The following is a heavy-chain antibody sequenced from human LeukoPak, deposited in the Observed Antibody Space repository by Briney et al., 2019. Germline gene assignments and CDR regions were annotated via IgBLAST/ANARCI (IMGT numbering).Heavy chain of an antibody. D-gene: IGHD3-22*01. CDR3: ASLTTAEAFDI. CDR2: IFYSGNT. CDR1: GGSINSSSYY. J-gene: IGHJ3*02. Sequence: SETLSLTCTVSGGSINSSSYYWGWIRQPPGKGLEWIGSIFYSGNTYDNPSLKSRVTISVDTSKNQFSLKLSSVTAADTAVYYCASLTTAEAFDIWGQGTMVTVSS. V-gene: IGHV4-39*07.